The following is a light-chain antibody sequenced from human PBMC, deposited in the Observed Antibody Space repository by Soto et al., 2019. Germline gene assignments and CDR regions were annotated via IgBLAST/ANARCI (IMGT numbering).Light chain of an antibody. CDR2: EVS. CDR3: NSYAGSNVV. CDR1: SSDVGGYNY. V-gene: IGLV2-8*01. J-gene: IGLJ2*01. Sequence: QSALTQPPSASGSPGQSVTISCTGTSSDVGGYNYVSWYQQHPGKVPKLMIYEVSKRPSGVPDRFSGSKSGNTASLTVSGLQAEDEADYYCNSYAGSNVVFGGGTKLTVL.